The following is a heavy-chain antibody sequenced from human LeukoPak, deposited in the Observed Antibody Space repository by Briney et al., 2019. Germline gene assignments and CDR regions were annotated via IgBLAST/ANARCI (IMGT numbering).Heavy chain of an antibody. D-gene: IGHD3-10*01. CDR1: GGSISGSSYY. J-gene: IGHJ6*02. V-gene: IGHV4-39*01. CDR2: IYYSGST. Sequence: SETLSLTCTVSGGSISGSSYYWGWIRQPPGKGLEWIGSIYYSGSTYYNPSLKSRVTISVDTSKNQFSLKLSSVTAADTAVYYCARHVGWFGESHGMDVWGQGTTVTVSS. CDR3: ARHVGWFGESHGMDV.